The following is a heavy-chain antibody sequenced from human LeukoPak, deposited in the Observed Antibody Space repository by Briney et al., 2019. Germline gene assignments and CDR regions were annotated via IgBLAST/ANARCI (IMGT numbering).Heavy chain of an antibody. CDR1: GFPFSTIW. J-gene: IGHJ4*02. D-gene: IGHD1-7*01. V-gene: IGHV3-15*01. CDR3: TTGNSLGRDGNYFFDF. Sequence: KTGGSLRLSCAASGFPFSTIWMNWVRQAPGKGLEWVGRIKSKTEGGTRDYAAPVKGRFTISRDDSKNRLYLQMNSLKTEDTAVYYCTTGNSLGRDGNYFFDFWGPGTLVTVSS. CDR2: IKSKTEGGTR.